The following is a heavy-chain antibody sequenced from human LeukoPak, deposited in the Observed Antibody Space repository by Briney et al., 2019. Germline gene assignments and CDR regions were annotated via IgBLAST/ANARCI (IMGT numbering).Heavy chain of an antibody. Sequence: PSETLSLTCTVSGGSISSYYWSWIRQPPGKGLEWIGYIYYSGSTNYNPSLKSRVTISVDTSKNQFSLKLSSVTDADTAVYYCASKNGYHDFWSGPQTPYYYYGMDVWGQGTTVTVSS. D-gene: IGHD3-3*01. V-gene: IGHV4-59*01. CDR1: GGSISSYY. CDR2: IYYSGST. CDR3: ASKNGYHDFWSGPQTPYYYYGMDV. J-gene: IGHJ6*02.